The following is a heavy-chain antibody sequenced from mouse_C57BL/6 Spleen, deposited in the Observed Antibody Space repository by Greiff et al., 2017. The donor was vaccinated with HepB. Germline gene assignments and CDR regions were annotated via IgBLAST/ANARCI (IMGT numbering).Heavy chain of an antibody. D-gene: IGHD3-3*01. J-gene: IGHJ4*01. CDR1: GFSLTSYG. CDR2: IWSGGST. V-gene: IGHV2-2*01. Sequence: VMLVESGPGLVQPSQSLSITCTVSGFSLTSYGVHWVRQSPGKGLEWLGVIWSGGSTDYNAAFISRLSISKDNSKSQVFFKMNSLQADDTAIYYCAGAPRRRGAMDYWGQGTSVTVSS. CDR3: AGAPRRRGAMDY.